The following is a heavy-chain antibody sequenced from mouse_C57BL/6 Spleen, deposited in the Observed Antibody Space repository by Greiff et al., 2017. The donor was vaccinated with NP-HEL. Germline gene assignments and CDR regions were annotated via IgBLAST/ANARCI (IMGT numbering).Heavy chain of an antibody. Sequence: QVQLQQSGAELARPGASVKLSCKASGYTFTSYGISWVKQRTGQGLEWIGEIYPRSGNTYYNEKFKGKATLTADKSSSTAYMELRSLTSEDSAVYFCAPYYGNYAYFDYWGQGTTLTVSS. V-gene: IGHV1-81*01. D-gene: IGHD2-1*01. CDR1: GYTFTSYG. CDR3: APYYGNYAYFDY. J-gene: IGHJ2*01. CDR2: IYPRSGNT.